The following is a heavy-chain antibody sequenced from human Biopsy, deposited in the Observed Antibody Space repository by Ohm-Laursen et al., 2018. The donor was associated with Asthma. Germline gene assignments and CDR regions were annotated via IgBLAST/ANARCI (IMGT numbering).Heavy chain of an antibody. J-gene: IGHJ6*02. V-gene: IGHV3-23*01. CDR2: ISPGVCCT. CDR1: GFTFSSYG. Sequence: LRLSCAASGFTFSSYGMNWVRQAPAKGLQWVARISPGVCCTYYADSVRGRFTISRDNSNTVFLQMNSLRAEDTAVYYCARISICRTTTCYSYFSYSMDVWGQGTTVSVSS. CDR3: ARISICRTTTCYSYFSYSMDV. D-gene: IGHD2-2*01.